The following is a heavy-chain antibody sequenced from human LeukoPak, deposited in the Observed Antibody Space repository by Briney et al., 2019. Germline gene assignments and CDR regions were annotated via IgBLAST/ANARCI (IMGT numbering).Heavy chain of an antibody. D-gene: IGHD2-2*01. V-gene: IGHV3-23*01. CDR1: GFTFSSYV. CDR2: ISGSGGST. CDR3: AKANGYCSSTSCYYFWYFQH. J-gene: IGHJ1*01. Sequence: GGSLRLSCAASGFTFSSYVMSWVGQAPGKGVEWVSGISGSGGSTYYADSAKGRFTISRDNYKNTLYLQMNSLRAEDTAVYYCAKANGYCSSTSCYYFWYFQHWGQGTLVTVSS.